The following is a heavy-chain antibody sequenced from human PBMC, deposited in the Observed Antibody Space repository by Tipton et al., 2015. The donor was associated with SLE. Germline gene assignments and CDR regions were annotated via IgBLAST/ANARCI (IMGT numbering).Heavy chain of an antibody. Sequence: SLRLSCAASGFTFSSYSMNWVRQAPGKGLEWVSSISSSSSYIYYADSVKGRFTISRDNAKNSLYLQMNSLRAEDTAVYYCARGGEDMGVRDYWGQGTLVTVSS. CDR3: ARGGEDMGVRDY. D-gene: IGHD3-10*01. J-gene: IGHJ4*02. V-gene: IGHV3-21*01. CDR1: GFTFSSYS. CDR2: ISSSSSYI.